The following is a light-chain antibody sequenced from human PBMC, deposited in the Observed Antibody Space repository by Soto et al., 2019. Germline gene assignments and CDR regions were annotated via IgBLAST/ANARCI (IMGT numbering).Light chain of an antibody. J-gene: IGLJ1*01. CDR2: EVS. Sequence: QYVLTQPASVSGSPGQSITISCTGTGSDVGNYKYVSWYQQHPGKAPKLMIYEVSNRPSGVSNRFSGSKSGNTASLTISGLQAEDETDYYCFSYTSSGTYVFGTGTKV. V-gene: IGLV2-14*01. CDR3: FSYTSSGTYV. CDR1: GSDVGNYKY.